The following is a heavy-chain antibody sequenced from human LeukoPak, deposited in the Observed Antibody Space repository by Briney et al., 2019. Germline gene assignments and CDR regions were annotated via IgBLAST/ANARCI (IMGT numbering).Heavy chain of an antibody. CDR3: ARAVATTTYYYYYYIMDV. Sequence: SETLSLTCTVSGDSISSYYWSWIRQPPGKGLEWIGYIYYSGSTNYNPSLKSRVTISVDTSKNQFSLKRSCVTAADTAVYYCARAVATTTYYYYYYIMDVWGKGTKVTVSS. CDR1: GDSISSYY. CDR2: IYYSGST. V-gene: IGHV4-59*01. D-gene: IGHD5-12*01. J-gene: IGHJ6*03.